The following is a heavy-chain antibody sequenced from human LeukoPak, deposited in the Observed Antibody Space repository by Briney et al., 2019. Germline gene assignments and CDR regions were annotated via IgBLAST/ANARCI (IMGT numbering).Heavy chain of an antibody. CDR1: GFTFSDYS. J-gene: IGHJ5*02. CDR2: IRKNGGDT. V-gene: IGHV3-23*01. Sequence: PGGSLRLSCAASGFTFSDYSMTWVRQAPGKGLEWVSTIRKNGGDTYYADSVKGRFTISRDNSKNTLSLEMNSLRDEDTAVYYCAKGGYLTWLDPWGQGTLVTVSS. CDR3: AKGGYLTWLDP. D-gene: IGHD2-15*01.